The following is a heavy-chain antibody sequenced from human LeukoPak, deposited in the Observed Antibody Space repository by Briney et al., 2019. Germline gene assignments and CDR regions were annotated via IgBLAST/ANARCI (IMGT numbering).Heavy chain of an antibody. V-gene: IGHV3-30*03. CDR2: ISYDGSNK. CDR1: GFTFSSYG. Sequence: PGRSLRLSCAASGFTFSSYGMHWVRQAPGKGLEWVAVISYDGSNKYYADSVKGRFTISRDNSKNTLYLQMNSLRAEDTAVYNCATMKRVVYSSSWYYFDYWGQGTLVTVSS. D-gene: IGHD6-13*01. J-gene: IGHJ4*02. CDR3: ATMKRVVYSSSWYYFDY.